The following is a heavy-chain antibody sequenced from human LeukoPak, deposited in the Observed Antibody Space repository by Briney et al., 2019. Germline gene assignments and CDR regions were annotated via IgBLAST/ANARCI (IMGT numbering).Heavy chain of an antibody. Sequence: GASVKVSRKASGYTFASYDISWVRQATGQGLEWMGWMNPNSGSTGYSQKFQGRVTMTRDTSISTAYMELSSLRSEDTAMYYCARASDSGFDSSGYYYYYYGLDVWGQGTTVTVSS. CDR1: GYTFASYD. V-gene: IGHV1-8*01. D-gene: IGHD5-12*01. CDR3: ARASDSGFDSSGYYYYYYGLDV. CDR2: MNPNSGST. J-gene: IGHJ6*02.